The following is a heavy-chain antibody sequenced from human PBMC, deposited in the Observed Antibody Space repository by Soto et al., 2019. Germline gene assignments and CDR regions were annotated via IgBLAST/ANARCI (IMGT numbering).Heavy chain of an antibody. Sequence: QVQLQESGPGLVKPSGTLSLTCAVSGDSISSDKWWSWVRQPPGKGLEWIGEIHHSGRTNYNPSLKSRATILVEKSKNQVSLELSSMAAADTAVYYCARGGDWQVDYWGQGTLVTVSS. CDR3: ARGGDWQVDY. J-gene: IGHJ4*02. CDR1: GDSISSDKW. D-gene: IGHD2-21*02. V-gene: IGHV4-4*02. CDR2: IHHSGRT.